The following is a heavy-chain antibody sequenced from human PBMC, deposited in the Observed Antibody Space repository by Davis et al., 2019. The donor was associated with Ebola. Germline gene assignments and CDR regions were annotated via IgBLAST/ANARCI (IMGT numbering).Heavy chain of an antibody. J-gene: IGHJ4*02. CDR3: ARDPPYYDILTGRGY. Sequence: ASVKVSCKASGYTFTGYYMHWVRQAPGQGLEWMGWINPNSGGTNYAQKFQGWVTMTRDTSISTAYMELSRLRSDDTAVYYCARDPPYYDILTGRGYWGQGTLVTVSS. CDR1: GYTFTGYY. CDR2: INPNSGGT. D-gene: IGHD3-9*01. V-gene: IGHV1-2*04.